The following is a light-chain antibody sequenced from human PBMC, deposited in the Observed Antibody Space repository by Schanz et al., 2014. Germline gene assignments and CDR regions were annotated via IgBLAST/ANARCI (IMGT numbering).Light chain of an antibody. CDR2: EVN. J-gene: IGLJ2*01. CDR3: SSYAGSNNLL. V-gene: IGLV2-8*01. CDR1: SSDVGVSNY. Sequence: QSALTQPPSASGSPGQSVTISCAGTSSDVGVSNYVSWYQQHPGKAPKLMIYEVNKRPSGVPDRFSGSKSGNTASLTVSGLQAEDEADYYCSSYAGSNNLLFGGGTKLT.